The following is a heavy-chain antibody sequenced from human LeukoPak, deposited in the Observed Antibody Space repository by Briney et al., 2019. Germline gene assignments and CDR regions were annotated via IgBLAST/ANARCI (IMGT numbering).Heavy chain of an antibody. Sequence: SETLSLTCTVSGGSISSGGYWSWIRQPAGKGLEWIGRVFTSGTTNYTPSLKSRVTISVDTSKNQFSLILTSVTAADTAVYYCATTYYYGSGFDYWGQGTLVTVSS. CDR1: GGSISSGGY. V-gene: IGHV4-61*02. CDR3: ATTYYYGSGFDY. D-gene: IGHD3-10*01. J-gene: IGHJ4*02. CDR2: VFTSGTT.